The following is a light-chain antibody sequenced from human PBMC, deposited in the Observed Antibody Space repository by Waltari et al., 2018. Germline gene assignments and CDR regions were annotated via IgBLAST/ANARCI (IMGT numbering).Light chain of an antibody. CDR2: QDS. CDR3: QAWDSSAYWV. J-gene: IGLJ3*02. Sequence: SYELTQPPSVSVSPGQTASITCSAAKLGDKYACWYQQKPGQSPVLVIYQDSKRPSGIPERFSGSNSGNTATLTISGTQAMDEADYYCQAWDSSAYWVFGGGTKLTVL. CDR1: KLGDKY. V-gene: IGLV3-1*01.